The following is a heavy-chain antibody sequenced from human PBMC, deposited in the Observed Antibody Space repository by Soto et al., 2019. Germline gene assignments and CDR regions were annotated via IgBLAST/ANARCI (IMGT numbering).Heavy chain of an antibody. CDR2: ISYDGSNK. V-gene: IGHV3-30*04. CDR1: GFTFSSYA. J-gene: IGHJ4*02. Sequence: GGSLRLSCAASGFTFSSYAMHWVRQAPGKGLEWVAVISYDGSNKYYADSVKGRFTISRDNSKNTLYLQMNSLRAEDTAVYYCARDVQSIRSGDPAYYFDYWGQGTLVTVSS. CDR3: ARDVQSIRSGDPAYYFDY. D-gene: IGHD7-27*01.